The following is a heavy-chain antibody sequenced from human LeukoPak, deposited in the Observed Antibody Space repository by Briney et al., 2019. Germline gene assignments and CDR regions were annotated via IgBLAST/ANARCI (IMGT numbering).Heavy chain of an antibody. Sequence: SETLSLTCAVYGGSFSGYYWSWIRQPPGKGLEWIGEINHSGSTNYNPSLKSRATISVDTSKNQFSLKLSPVTAVDAAVYFCARHSSGSATNDAFDIWGQGTMVTVSS. V-gene: IGHV4-34*01. J-gene: IGHJ3*02. CDR2: INHSGST. D-gene: IGHD1-26*01. CDR1: GGSFSGYY. CDR3: ARHSSGSATNDAFDI.